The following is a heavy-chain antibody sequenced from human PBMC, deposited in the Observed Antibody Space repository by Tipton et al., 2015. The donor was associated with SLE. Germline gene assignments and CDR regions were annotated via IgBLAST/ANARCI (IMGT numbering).Heavy chain of an antibody. CDR3: AAGIAAAATGDY. CDR2: IWYDGSNK. J-gene: IGHJ4*02. V-gene: IGHV3-33*01. D-gene: IGHD6-13*01. Sequence: SGFTFSSYGMHWVRQAPGKGLEWVAVIWYDGSNKYYADSVKGRFTISRDNSKNTLYLQMNSLRAEDTAVYYCAAGIAAAATGDYWGQGTLVTVSS. CDR1: GFTFSSYG.